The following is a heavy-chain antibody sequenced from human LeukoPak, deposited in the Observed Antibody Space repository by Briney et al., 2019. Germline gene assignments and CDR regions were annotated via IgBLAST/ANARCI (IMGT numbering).Heavy chain of an antibody. CDR2: FDPEDGET. D-gene: IGHD2-15*01. V-gene: IGHV1-24*01. Sequence: GASVKVSCKVSGYTLTELSMRWVRQAPGKGLEWMGGFDPEDGETIYAQKFQGRVTMTEDTSTDTAYMELSSLRSEDTAVYYCATAHRVVVAALGWFDPWGQGTLVTVSS. CDR1: GYTLTELS. J-gene: IGHJ5*02. CDR3: ATAHRVVVAALGWFDP.